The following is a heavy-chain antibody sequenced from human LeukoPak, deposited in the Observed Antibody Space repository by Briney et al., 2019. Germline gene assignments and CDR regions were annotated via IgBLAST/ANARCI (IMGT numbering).Heavy chain of an antibody. Sequence: GGSLRLSCAASGFTFSSYSMNWVRQAPGKGLEWVSSISSSSSYIYYADSVKGRFTISRDNAKNSLYLQMHSLRAEDTAVYYCARLGDYTDVIDYWGQGTLVTVSS. CDR1: GFTFSSYS. V-gene: IGHV3-21*01. CDR2: ISSSSSYI. J-gene: IGHJ4*02. CDR3: ARLGDYTDVIDY. D-gene: IGHD4-17*01.